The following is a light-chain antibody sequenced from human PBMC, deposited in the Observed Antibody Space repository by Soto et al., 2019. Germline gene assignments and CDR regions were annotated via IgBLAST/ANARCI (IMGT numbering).Light chain of an antibody. CDR3: QQYGSSSRT. CDR1: QSISRS. J-gene: IGKJ1*01. V-gene: IGKV3-20*01. Sequence: DIELSQYPSILSVSPGERATLPCRASQSISRSLAWYQQKPGQAPRIIIFGASGRATGIPDRFSGSGSGTDFTLTISSLEPEDFAVYYCQQYGSSSRTFGQGTNVDIK. CDR2: GAS.